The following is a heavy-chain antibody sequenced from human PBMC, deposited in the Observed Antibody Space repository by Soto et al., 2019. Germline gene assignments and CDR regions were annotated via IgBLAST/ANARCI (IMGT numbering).Heavy chain of an antibody. CDR3: AIGYYVVSYLDV. CDR1: GFTFSTYS. CDR2: ISTGSGEYI. Sequence: EVQLVESGGGLVKPGGSLRLSCTASGFTFSTYSFNWVRQFPGKGLEWVSSISTGSGEYIYHADSVKGRFTTSRDNAKNSVYLHMNSLRAEDTAVYYCAIGYYVVSYLDVWGKGTTVTVSS. J-gene: IGHJ6*03. D-gene: IGHD3-16*01. V-gene: IGHV3-21*01.